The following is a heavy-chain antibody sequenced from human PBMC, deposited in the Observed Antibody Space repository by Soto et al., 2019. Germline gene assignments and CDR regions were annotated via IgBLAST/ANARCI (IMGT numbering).Heavy chain of an antibody. CDR1: GFTFSSYG. CDR3: VKDGSSGWPYFDDMDV. CDR2: ILYDGSKK. D-gene: IGHD6-19*01. V-gene: IGHV3-30*18. Sequence: GRSLRLSCAAAGFTFSSYGMHWVRQAPGKGLEWVAVILYDGSKKYYADSVKGRFTISRDNSKNTLYLQMSSLRAEDTALYYCVKDGSSGWPYFDDMDVWGQGTTVTASS. J-gene: IGHJ6*02.